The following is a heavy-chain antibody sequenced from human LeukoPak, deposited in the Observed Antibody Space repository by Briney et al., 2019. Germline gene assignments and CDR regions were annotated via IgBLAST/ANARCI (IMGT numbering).Heavy chain of an antibody. CDR2: LYIGGNT. CDR3: ARELAVGAITEYFQD. V-gene: IGHV3-53*01. J-gene: IGHJ1*01. CDR1: GFSVSSNY. Sequence: GRSLRPSCVASGFSVSSNYMAWVRQAPGKGLEWVSVLYIGGNTYYGDFVKGRFTISRDNSRNTLYLQMNSLRVDDTAVYYCARELAVGAITEYFQDWGQGTLVTVSS. D-gene: IGHD1-26*01.